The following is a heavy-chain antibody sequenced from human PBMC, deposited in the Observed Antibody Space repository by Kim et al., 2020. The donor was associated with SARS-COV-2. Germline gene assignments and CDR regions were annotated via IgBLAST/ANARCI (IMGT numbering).Heavy chain of an antibody. J-gene: IGHJ5*02. CDR2: IYYSGST. D-gene: IGHD6-19*01. CDR1: GGSISSYY. Sequence: SETLSLTCTVSGGSISSYYWSWIRQPPGKGLEWIGYIYYSGSTNYNPSLKSRVTISVDTSKNQFSLKLSSVTAADTAVYYCARGRGTVAGSSWFDPWGQG. CDR3: ARGRGTVAGSSWFDP. V-gene: IGHV4-59*01.